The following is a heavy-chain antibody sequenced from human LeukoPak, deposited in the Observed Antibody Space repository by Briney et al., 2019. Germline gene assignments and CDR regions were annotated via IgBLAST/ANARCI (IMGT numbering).Heavy chain of an antibody. CDR1: GFTFSSYG. D-gene: IGHD3-10*01. Sequence: PGGSLRLSCAASGFTFSSYGMHWVRRAPGKGLEWVAFIRYDGSNKYYEDSVKGRFTISRDNSKNTLYLQMNSLRAEDTAVYYCAKDPVRNYYGSGSYSNPYYYYYMNVWGKGTTVTISS. V-gene: IGHV3-30*02. J-gene: IGHJ6*03. CDR2: IRYDGSNK. CDR3: AKDPVRNYYGSGSYSNPYYYYYMNV.